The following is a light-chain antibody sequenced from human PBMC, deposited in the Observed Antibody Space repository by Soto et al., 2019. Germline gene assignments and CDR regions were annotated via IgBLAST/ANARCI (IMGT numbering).Light chain of an antibody. Sequence: AILMTQSPASLSASLGETVTITFGASQDIGSVLAWYQVKPGTAPKLLIYAASTLQSGVPSRFSGSGSGADFTLTISCLESEDFAAYYCQQYYSSPRAFGGGTKVDIK. CDR2: AAS. CDR3: QQYYSSPRA. V-gene: IGKV1-8*01. J-gene: IGKJ4*01. CDR1: QDIGSV.